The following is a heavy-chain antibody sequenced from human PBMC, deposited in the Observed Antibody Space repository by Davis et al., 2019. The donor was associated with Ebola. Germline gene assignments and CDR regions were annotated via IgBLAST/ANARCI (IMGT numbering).Heavy chain of an antibody. CDR1: GYTFTNYY. V-gene: IGHV1-46*01. Sequence: ASVKVSCKASGYTFTNYYMHWVRQAPGQGLEWMGMINPNDGRTIYAQKFQGRVTVTGDTSIATAYMEVSSLRTDDTAVFYCAREPINYYHGMDVWGTGTTVTVSS. CDR2: INPNDGRT. J-gene: IGHJ6*04. CDR3: AREPINYYHGMDV.